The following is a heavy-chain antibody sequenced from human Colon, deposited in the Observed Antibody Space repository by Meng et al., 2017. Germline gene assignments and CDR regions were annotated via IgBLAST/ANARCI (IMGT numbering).Heavy chain of an antibody. J-gene: IGHJ3*02. CDR3: ARGPNTGAFDI. D-gene: IGHD1-14*01. V-gene: IGHV1-2*02. Sequence: ASVKVSCKASGYTFTGYFMHWLRQAPGQGLEWMGWIDHNSGGTRYAQKFQGRVTMARDTYIRTAYMELYSMTSDDTAVYYCARGPNTGAFDIWGQGTMVTVSS. CDR1: GYTFTGYF. CDR2: IDHNSGGT.